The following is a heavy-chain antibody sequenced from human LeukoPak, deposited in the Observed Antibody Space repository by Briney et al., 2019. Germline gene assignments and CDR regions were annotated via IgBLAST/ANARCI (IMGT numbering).Heavy chain of an antibody. V-gene: IGHV4-30-2*01. CDR3: ARDHCSSTSCLDI. CDR2: IYHSGST. D-gene: IGHD2-2*01. CDR1: GGSISSGGYS. Sequence: SETLSLTCAVSGGSISSGGYSWSWIRQPPGKGLEWIGYIYHSGSTYYNPSLKSRVTISVDTSKNQFSLKLSSVTAADTAVYYCARDHCSSTSCLDIWGQGTMVTVSS. J-gene: IGHJ3*02.